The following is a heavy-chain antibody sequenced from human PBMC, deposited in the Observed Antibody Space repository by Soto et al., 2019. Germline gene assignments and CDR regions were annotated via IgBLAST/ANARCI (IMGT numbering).Heavy chain of an antibody. D-gene: IGHD3-10*01. J-gene: IGHJ5*02. CDR2: INPNSGGT. CDR1: GYTFTGYY. V-gene: IGHV1-2*04. CDR3: AREYITMVRGVIITDWFDP. Sequence: GASVKVSCKASGYTFTGYYMHWVRQAPGQGLEWMGWINPNSGGTNYAQKFQGWVTMTRDTSISTAYMELSRLRSDDTAVYYCAREYITMVRGVIITDWFDPWGQGTMVAVYS.